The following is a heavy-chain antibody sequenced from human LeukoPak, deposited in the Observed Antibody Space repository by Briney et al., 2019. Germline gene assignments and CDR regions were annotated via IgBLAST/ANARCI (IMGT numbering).Heavy chain of an antibody. Sequence: GASVKVSCKASGDTFSIYAINWVRQAPGQGLEWMGWMNPNSGNTGYAQKFQGRVTMTRNTSISTAYMELSSLRSEDTAVYYCARVGISYCSGGSCRKYYFDYWGQGTLVTVSS. CDR1: GDTFSIYA. CDR2: MNPNSGNT. D-gene: IGHD2-15*01. V-gene: IGHV1-8*02. J-gene: IGHJ4*02. CDR3: ARVGISYCSGGSCRKYYFDY.